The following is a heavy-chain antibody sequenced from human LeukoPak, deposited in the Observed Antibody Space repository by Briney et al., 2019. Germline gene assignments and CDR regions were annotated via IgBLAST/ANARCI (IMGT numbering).Heavy chain of an antibody. CDR3: AIPPDILTGYNS. CDR1: GFTFSNHG. V-gene: IGHV3-23*01. D-gene: IGHD3-9*01. J-gene: IGHJ4*02. Sequence: GRSLRLSCAASGFTFSNHGMHWVRQAPGKGLEWVSGISGSGGSTYYADSVKGRFTISRDNSKNTLFLQMNSLRAEDTAVYYCAIPPDILTGYNSWGQGTLVTVSS. CDR2: ISGSGGST.